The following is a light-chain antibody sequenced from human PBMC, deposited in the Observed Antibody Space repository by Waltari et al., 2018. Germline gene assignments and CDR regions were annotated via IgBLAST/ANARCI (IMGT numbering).Light chain of an antibody. CDR2: DAS. Sequence: AIQLTQSPSSLSASIGDRVTISCRASQGLRSGLAWYQQKPGQPPKLLIYDASTLDSGVPSRFSGSGSGTDFTLTISSLQPEDFATYYCQQCLTYPQAFGQGTRLEIK. V-gene: IGKV1-13*02. J-gene: IGKJ5*01. CDR3: QQCLTYPQA. CDR1: QGLRSG.